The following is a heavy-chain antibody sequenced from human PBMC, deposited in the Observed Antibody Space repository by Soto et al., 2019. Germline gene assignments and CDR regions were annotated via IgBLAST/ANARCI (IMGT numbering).Heavy chain of an antibody. V-gene: IGHV3-33*06. D-gene: IGHD2-2*01. CDR1: GFTFSSYG. Sequence: QVQLVESGGGVVQPGRSLRLSCAASGFTFSSYGMHWVRQAPGKGLEWVAVIWYDGSNKYYADSVKGRFTISRDNSKNTLYLQMNSLRAEDTAIYYCAKVLLPAVIRAGLDVWGQGTTVTVSS. J-gene: IGHJ6*02. CDR2: IWYDGSNK. CDR3: AKVLLPAVIRAGLDV.